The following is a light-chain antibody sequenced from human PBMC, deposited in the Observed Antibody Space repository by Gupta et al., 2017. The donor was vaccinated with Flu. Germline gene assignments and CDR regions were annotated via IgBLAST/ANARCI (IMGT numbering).Light chain of an antibody. CDR3: QQYAPLRLT. V-gene: IGKV3D-20*01. Sequence: EIVLTQSPATLSLSPGERATLSCGASQSVSSSYLAWYQQKPGLAPRLLIYDASSRATGIPDRFSGSGSGTDFTLTISRLEPEDFAVYYCQQYAPLRLTFGGGTKVEIK. J-gene: IGKJ4*01. CDR1: QSVSSSY. CDR2: DAS.